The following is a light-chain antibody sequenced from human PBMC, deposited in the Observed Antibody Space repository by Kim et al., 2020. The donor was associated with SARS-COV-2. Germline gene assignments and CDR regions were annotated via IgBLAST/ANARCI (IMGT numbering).Light chain of an antibody. V-gene: IGLV2-8*01. J-gene: IGLJ3*02. CDR1: SSDIGAYNY. CDR2: EVT. Sequence: GQSVTISCTGASSDIGAYNYVSWYQQHPGEALKLMIYEVTKRPSGVPDRFSGSKSGNTASLTVSGLQAEDEADYYCSSYAGNNNLVFGGGTKLTVL. CDR3: SSYAGNNNLV.